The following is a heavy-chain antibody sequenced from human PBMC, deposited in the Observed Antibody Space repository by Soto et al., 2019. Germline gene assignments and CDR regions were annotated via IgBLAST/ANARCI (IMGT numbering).Heavy chain of an antibody. Sequence: SETLSLTCTVSGGSISSYYWNWIRQPPGKGLEWIGYIYYSGYTYHNPSLKSRVTISVDTSKNQFSLKLSSVTAADTAVYYCARLGAYYQSLDPWGPGTLVTV. CDR2: IYYSGYT. V-gene: IGHV4-59*04. CDR3: ARLGAYYQSLDP. D-gene: IGHD2-21*01. J-gene: IGHJ5*02. CDR1: GGSISSYY.